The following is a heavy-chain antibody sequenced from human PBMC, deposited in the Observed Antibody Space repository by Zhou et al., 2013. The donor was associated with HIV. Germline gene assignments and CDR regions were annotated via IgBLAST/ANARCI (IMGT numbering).Heavy chain of an antibody. CDR2: INPKSGAT. D-gene: IGHD3-10*01. V-gene: IGHV1-2*02. J-gene: IGHJ4*02. Sequence: QVHLVQSGAEEKKTGASVKVSCKASGYTFSDYNIHWVRLAPGQGLEWMGRINPKSGATFYAQKFQGRVTMTRDSSITTAYMELTSLRSDDTAVYYCTKAGWTFTWIGGYVYFDYWAREPSSPSSQ. CDR3: TKAGWTFTWIGGYVYFDY. CDR1: GYTFSDYN.